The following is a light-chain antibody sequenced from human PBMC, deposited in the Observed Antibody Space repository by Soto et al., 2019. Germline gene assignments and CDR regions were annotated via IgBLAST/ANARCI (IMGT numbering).Light chain of an antibody. V-gene: IGLV2-14*03. CDR1: SSDVGGSNF. CDR3: VSYTSSTTYV. CDR2: DVA. J-gene: IGLJ1*01. Sequence: QSVQTQPASVSDSPGQSITISCTGASSDVGGSNFVSWYQQHPGKPPKLIIYDVANRPSGVSNRFSGSKSGSTASLIISRLQTEDEADYYCVSYTSSTTYVFGTGTKVTVL.